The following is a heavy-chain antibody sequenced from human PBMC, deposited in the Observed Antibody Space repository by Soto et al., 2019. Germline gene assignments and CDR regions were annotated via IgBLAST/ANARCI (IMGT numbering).Heavy chain of an antibody. CDR1: GYSFTSYW. J-gene: IGHJ6*02. V-gene: IGHV5-51*01. Sequence: PGESLKISCKGSGYSFTSYWIGWVRQMPGKGLERMGIIYPGDSDTRYSPSFQGQVTISADKSIRTAYLQWSSLKASAPAMYYSARFSSGWNLQRIGMDVWGQGTTVTVSS. CDR2: IYPGDSDT. D-gene: IGHD1-7*01. CDR3: ARFSSGWNLQRIGMDV.